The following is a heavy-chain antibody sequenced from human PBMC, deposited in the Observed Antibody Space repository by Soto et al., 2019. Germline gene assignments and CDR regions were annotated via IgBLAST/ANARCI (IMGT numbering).Heavy chain of an antibody. CDR3: ARAYYDSSGYYEVYHDY. D-gene: IGHD3-22*01. J-gene: IGHJ4*02. V-gene: IGHV4-31*03. CDR1: GGSISSGGYY. Sequence: SETLSLTCTVSGGSISSGGYYWSWIRQHPGKGLEWIGYIYYSGSTYYNPSLKSRVTISVDTSKNQFSLKLSSVTAADTAVYYCARAYYDSSGYYEVYHDYWGQGTLVTVSS. CDR2: IYYSGST.